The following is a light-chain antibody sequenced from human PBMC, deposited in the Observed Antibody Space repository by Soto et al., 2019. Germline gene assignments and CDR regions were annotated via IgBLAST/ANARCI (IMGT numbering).Light chain of an antibody. CDR2: LNSDGRH. Sequence: QSVLTQSPSASASLGASVKLTCTLSSGHSNYAIAWHQQQPEKGPRYLMKLNSDGRHSKGDGIPDRFSGSSSGAERYLTISSLQSEDEADYYCQTWGTGPWVFGGGTKL. CDR3: QTWGTGPWV. V-gene: IGLV4-69*01. CDR1: SGHSNYA. J-gene: IGLJ3*02.